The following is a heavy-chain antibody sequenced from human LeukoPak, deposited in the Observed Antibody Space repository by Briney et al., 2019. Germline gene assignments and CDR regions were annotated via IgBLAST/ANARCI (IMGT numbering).Heavy chain of an antibody. CDR2: IYYSGIT. V-gene: IGHV4-39*01. J-gene: IGHJ3*02. CDR1: GDSISTTNYY. Sequence: SETLSLTCAVSGDSISTTNYYWGWIRQPPGKGLEWIGIIYYSGITHYNPSLKSRVTILVDTSKNQFSLKLSSVTDADTAVYHCARGRYDFWTPHDAFDIWGQGTMVTVSS. D-gene: IGHD3-3*01. CDR3: ARGRYDFWTPHDAFDI.